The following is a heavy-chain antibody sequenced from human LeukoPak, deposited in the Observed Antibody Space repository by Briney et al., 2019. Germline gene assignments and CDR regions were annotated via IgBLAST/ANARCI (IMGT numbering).Heavy chain of an antibody. CDR2: IYIGGT. J-gene: IGHJ4*02. V-gene: IGHV3-53*01. Sequence: GGSLRLSCSASGLTVSSNYMSWVRQAPRKGLDGVSVIYIGGTYYADSVKGRFTISRDNSKNTLYLQRNSLPAEDTAVYYCARAGFCSGGSCQNYFDYWGQGTLVTVSS. CDR1: GLTVSSNY. D-gene: IGHD2-15*01. CDR3: ARAGFCSGGSCQNYFDY.